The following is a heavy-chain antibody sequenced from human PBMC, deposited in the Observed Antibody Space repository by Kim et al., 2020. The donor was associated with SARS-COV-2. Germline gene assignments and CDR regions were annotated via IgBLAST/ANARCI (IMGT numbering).Heavy chain of an antibody. Sequence: KGRFTIARDNSKNTLYLQMNSRGAEDTAVYYCAKSDGHLVGATPEGYFDYWGQGTLVTVSS. CDR3: AKSDGHLVGATPEGYFDY. D-gene: IGHD1-26*01. V-gene: IGHV3-23*01. J-gene: IGHJ4*02.